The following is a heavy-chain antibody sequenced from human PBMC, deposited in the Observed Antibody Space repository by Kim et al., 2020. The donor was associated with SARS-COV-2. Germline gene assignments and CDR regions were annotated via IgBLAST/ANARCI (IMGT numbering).Heavy chain of an antibody. CDR2: ISSSSSYI. CDR3: ARALAAAGSAVLWWFDP. D-gene: IGHD6-13*01. CDR1: GFTFSSYS. J-gene: IGHJ5*02. V-gene: IGHV3-21*01. Sequence: GGSLRLSCAASGFTFSSYSMNWVRQAPGKGLEWVSSISSSSSYIYYADSVKGRFTISRDNAKNSLYLQMNSLRAEDTAVYYCARALAAAGSAVLWWFDPWGQGTLVTVSS.